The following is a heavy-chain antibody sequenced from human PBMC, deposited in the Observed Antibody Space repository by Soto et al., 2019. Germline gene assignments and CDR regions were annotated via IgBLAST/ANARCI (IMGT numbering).Heavy chain of an antibody. CDR2: IVVGSGNT. V-gene: IGHV1-58*01. J-gene: IGHJ6*02. Sequence: ASVKVSCKSSGFTFTSSAVQWARQARGQRLEWIGWIVVGSGNTNYAQKFQERVTITRDMSTSTAYMELNSLRAEDTAVYYCARFYYDSSGYLPSPYYYYYGMDVWGQGTTVTVSS. CDR1: GFTFTSSA. CDR3: ARFYYDSSGYLPSPYYYYYGMDV. D-gene: IGHD3-22*01.